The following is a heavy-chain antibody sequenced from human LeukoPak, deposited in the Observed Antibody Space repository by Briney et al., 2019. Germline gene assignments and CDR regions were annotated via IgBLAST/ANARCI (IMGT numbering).Heavy chain of an antibody. Sequence: GASVKVSCKASGYTFTGYYMHWVRQAPGQGLEWMGIINPSGGSTSYAQKFQGRVTMTSDTSISTAYMELSRLRSDDTAVYYCARTGITGVNFDYWGQGTLVTVSS. V-gene: IGHV1-46*01. J-gene: IGHJ4*02. D-gene: IGHD1-20*01. CDR2: INPSGGST. CDR3: ARTGITGVNFDY. CDR1: GYTFTGYY.